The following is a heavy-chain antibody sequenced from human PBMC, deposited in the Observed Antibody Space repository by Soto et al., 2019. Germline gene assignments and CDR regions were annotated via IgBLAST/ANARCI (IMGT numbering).Heavy chain of an antibody. Sequence: ASVKVSCKASGYTFTSYAMHWVRQAPGQRLEWMGWINAGNGNTKYSQKFQGRVTITRDTSASTAYMELSSLRSEDTAVYYCARGGYAIVVVFDYWGKGTLVSVYS. CDR2: INAGNGNT. V-gene: IGHV1-3*01. J-gene: IGHJ4*02. CDR3: ARGGYAIVVVFDY. D-gene: IGHD3-22*01. CDR1: GYTFTSYA.